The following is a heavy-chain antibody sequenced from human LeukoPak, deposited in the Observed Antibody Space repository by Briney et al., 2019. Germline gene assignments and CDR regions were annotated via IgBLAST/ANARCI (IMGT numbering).Heavy chain of an antibody. D-gene: IGHD3-22*01. CDR3: AKGSQPYYYDSSGYYYLEYFQH. J-gene: IGHJ1*01. Sequence: GGSLRLSCAASGFTFSSYGMHWVRQAPGKGLEWVAVISYDGSNKYYADSVKGRFTISRDNSKNTLYLQMNSLRAEDTAAYYCAKGSQPYYYDSSGYYYLEYFQHWGQGTLVTVSS. V-gene: IGHV3-30*18. CDR2: ISYDGSNK. CDR1: GFTFSSYG.